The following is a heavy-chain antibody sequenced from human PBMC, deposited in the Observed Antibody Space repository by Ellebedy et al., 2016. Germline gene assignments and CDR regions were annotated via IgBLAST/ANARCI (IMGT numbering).Heavy chain of an antibody. CDR2: IWYDGSNQ. CDR1: GFTFNNVW. V-gene: IGHV3-33*08. CDR3: ARELLDSAGAFDI. Sequence: GESLKISCAASGFTFNNVWMNWVRQAPGKGLEWVAVIWYDGSNQYYGDSVKGRFTISRDNSKNTVYLQMNSLRDEDTAVYYCARELLDSAGAFDIWGQGTMVTVSS. D-gene: IGHD1-1*01. J-gene: IGHJ3*02.